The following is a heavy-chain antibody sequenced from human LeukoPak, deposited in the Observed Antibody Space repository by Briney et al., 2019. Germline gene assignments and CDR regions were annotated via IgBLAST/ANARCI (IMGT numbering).Heavy chain of an antibody. CDR3: ARGFYYYYMDV. CDR1: GGSISSYY. J-gene: IGHJ6*03. V-gene: IGHV4-59*01. Sequence: SETLSLTCTVSGGSISSYYWSWIRQPPGKGLEWIGYIYYSGSTNYNPSLKSRVTISVDTSKNQFSLKLSSVTAADTAVYYCARGFYYYYMDVWDKGTTVTVSS. CDR2: IYYSGST.